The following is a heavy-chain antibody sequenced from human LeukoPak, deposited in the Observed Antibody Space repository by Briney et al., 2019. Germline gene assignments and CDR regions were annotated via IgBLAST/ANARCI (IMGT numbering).Heavy chain of an antibody. CDR1: GFTFSSYG. CDR3: ARDHLPMTTALDY. V-gene: IGHV3-33*01. Sequence: PGGSLRLSCAASGFTFSSYGMHWVRQAPGKGLEWVAVIWYDGSNKYYADSVKGRFTISRDNSKNTLYLEMNSLRAEDTAVYYCARDHLPMTTALDYWGKGTLVTVSS. J-gene: IGHJ4*02. CDR2: IWYDGSNK. D-gene: IGHD4-17*01.